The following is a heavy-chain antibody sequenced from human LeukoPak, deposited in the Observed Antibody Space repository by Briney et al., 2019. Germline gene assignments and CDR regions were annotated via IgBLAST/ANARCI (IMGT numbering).Heavy chain of an antibody. CDR1: GFTFSSYA. Sequence: LSGGSLRLSCAVSGFTFSSYAMSWVRQAPGKGLEWVSAISGSGGSTYYADSVKGRFTISRDNSKNTLYLQMNSLRAEDTAVYYCAKDGEVVSPNYFDYWGQGTLVTVSS. D-gene: IGHD3-10*01. V-gene: IGHV3-23*01. CDR2: ISGSGGST. J-gene: IGHJ4*02. CDR3: AKDGEVVSPNYFDY.